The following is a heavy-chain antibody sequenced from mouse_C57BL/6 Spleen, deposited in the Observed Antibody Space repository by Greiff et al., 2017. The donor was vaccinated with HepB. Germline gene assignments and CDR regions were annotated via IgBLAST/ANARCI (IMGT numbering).Heavy chain of an antibody. J-gene: IGHJ4*01. CDR3: ARRDYYGSIPYAMDY. CDR2: IDPSDSET. Sequence: QVQLQQPGAELVRPGSSVKLSCKASGYTFTSYWMHWVKQRPIQGLEWIGNIDPSDSETHYNQKFKDKATLTVDKSSSTAYMQLSSLTSEDSAVYYCARRDYYGSIPYAMDYWGQGTSVTVSS. D-gene: IGHD1-1*01. CDR1: GYTFTSYW. V-gene: IGHV1-52*01.